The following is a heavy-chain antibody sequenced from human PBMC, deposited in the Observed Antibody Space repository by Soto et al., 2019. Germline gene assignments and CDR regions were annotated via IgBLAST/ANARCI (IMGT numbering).Heavy chain of an antibody. CDR3: ARGEQSSGSRYYYYYYYMDV. Sequence: ASVKGLCKASGYTFTSYDINWVRQATGQGLEWMGWMNPNSGNTGYAQKFQGRVTMTRNTSISTAYMELSSLRSEDTAVYYCARGEQSSGSRYYYYYYYMDVRGKGTTVTGSS. J-gene: IGHJ6*03. CDR2: MNPNSGNT. V-gene: IGHV1-8*01. CDR1: GYTFTSYD. D-gene: IGHD1-26*01.